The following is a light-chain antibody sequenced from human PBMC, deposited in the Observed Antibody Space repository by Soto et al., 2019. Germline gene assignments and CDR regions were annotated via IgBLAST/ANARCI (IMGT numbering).Light chain of an antibody. Sequence: DIVMNQSQESRAVSLGERATINCKSRQSVLYNYNNKNYLNWYQQKPGQPHKHLIYWASIRESGGHGRFSGNGSGTDFTLTIINVQAENVAVYYCLQYYDRPLTIDQGTRL. V-gene: IGKV4-1*01. CDR3: LQYYDRPLT. CDR1: QSVLYNYNNKNY. J-gene: IGKJ5*01. CDR2: WAS.